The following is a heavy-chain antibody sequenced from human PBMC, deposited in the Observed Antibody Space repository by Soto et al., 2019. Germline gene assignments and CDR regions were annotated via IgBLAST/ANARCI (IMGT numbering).Heavy chain of an antibody. CDR1: GGSISSYY. Sequence: QVQLQESGPGLVKPSETLSLTCTVSGGSISSYYWSWIRQPPGKGLEWIGYIYYNGSTNYNPSLKSRVTISVDTSKNQSSPKLSSVTAADTAGYYCARALILTGYYIHDAFDIWGQGTMVTVSS. D-gene: IGHD3-9*01. J-gene: IGHJ3*02. V-gene: IGHV4-59*01. CDR3: ARALILTGYYIHDAFDI. CDR2: IYYNGST.